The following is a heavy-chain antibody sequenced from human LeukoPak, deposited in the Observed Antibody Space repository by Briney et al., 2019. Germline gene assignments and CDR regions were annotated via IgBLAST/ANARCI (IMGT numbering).Heavy chain of an antibody. D-gene: IGHD2-2*01. CDR1: GYSISSGYY. J-gene: IGHJ6*03. CDR3: ARGRCSSTSCYGERGYYYCYYMDV. CDR2: IYHSGST. V-gene: IGHV4-38-2*02. Sequence: SETLSLTCTVSGYSISSGYYWGWIRQPPGKGLEWIGSIYHSGSTYYNPSLKSRVTISVDTSKNQFSLTLSSVTAADTAVYYCARGRCSSTSCYGERGYYYCYYMDVWGKGTTVTVSS.